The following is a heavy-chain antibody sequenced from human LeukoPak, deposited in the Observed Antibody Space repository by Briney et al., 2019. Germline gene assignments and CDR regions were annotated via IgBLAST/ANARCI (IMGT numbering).Heavy chain of an antibody. CDR3: AGYAMVRGVTLGY. V-gene: IGHV1-46*01. CDR1: GYTFTSYY. D-gene: IGHD3-10*01. Sequence: ASVKVSCKASGYTFTSYYMHWVRQAPGQGLEWMGIINPSGGSTSYAQKFQGRVTMTRDMSTSTVYMELSRLRSDDTAVYYCAGYAMVRGVTLGYWGQGTLVTVSS. J-gene: IGHJ4*02. CDR2: INPSGGST.